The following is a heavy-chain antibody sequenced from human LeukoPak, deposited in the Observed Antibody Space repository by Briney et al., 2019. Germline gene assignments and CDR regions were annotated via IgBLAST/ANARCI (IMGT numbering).Heavy chain of an antibody. J-gene: IGHJ3*02. CDR1: GYTFTGYY. CDR2: INPNSGGT. D-gene: IGHD1-1*01. CDR3: ARVSNWNVYDAFDI. V-gene: IGHV1-2*02. Sequence: ASVKVSCKASGYTFTGYYMHWVRQAPGQGLEWMGWINPNSGGTNYAQKFQGRVTMTRDTSISTAYMELSRLRSDDTAVYYCARVSNWNVYDAFDIWGQGTMVTVSS.